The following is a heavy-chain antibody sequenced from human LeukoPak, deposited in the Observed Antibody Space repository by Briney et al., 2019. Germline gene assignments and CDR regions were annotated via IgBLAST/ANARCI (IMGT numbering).Heavy chain of an antibody. V-gene: IGHV3-49*04. CDR2: IRRRAYGGAA. CDR3: SRNGLVDFDY. J-gene: IGHJ4*02. CDR1: GFAFDDFA. Sequence: GGSLRLSCTTSGFAFDDFAMSWVRHPAGKGLEWVGFIRRRAYGGAAEYAASVKGRFIISRDDSKGIAYLQMNSLQTEDTAVYYCSRNGLVDFDYWGQGSRVIVSP.